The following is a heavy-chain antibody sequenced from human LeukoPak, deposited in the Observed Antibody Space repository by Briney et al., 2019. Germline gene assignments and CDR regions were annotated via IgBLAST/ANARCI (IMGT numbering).Heavy chain of an antibody. Sequence: GGSLRLSCAASGFTFSSYSMNWVRQAPGKGLEWVSSISSSSSYIYYADSVKGRFTISRDNAKNSLYLQMNSLRAEDTAVYYCAKQQLYCSGGSCYSGWDYWGQGTLVTVSS. CDR3: AKQQLYCSGGSCYSGWDY. V-gene: IGHV3-21*04. CDR1: GFTFSSYS. J-gene: IGHJ4*02. CDR2: ISSSSSYI. D-gene: IGHD2-15*01.